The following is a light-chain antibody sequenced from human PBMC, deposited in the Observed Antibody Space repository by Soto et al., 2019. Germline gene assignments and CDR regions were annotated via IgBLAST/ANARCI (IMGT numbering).Light chain of an antibody. CDR2: KVS. CDR3: PQYNSYSQGFS. Sequence: DIQMTQSPSTLSASVGDRVSITCRASQSINTWLAWYQQKPGKAPKLLIYKVSTLQSGVPSRFSGSGSGTEFTLTISSLQPEDFATYHCPQYNSYSQGFSFGPGTKVDIK. J-gene: IGKJ3*01. CDR1: QSINTW. V-gene: IGKV1-5*03.